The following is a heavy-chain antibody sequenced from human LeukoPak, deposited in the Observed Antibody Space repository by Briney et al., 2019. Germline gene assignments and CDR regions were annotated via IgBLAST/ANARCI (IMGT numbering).Heavy chain of an antibody. J-gene: IGHJ6*03. D-gene: IGHD7-27*01. CDR1: GFTFSSYA. CDR2: ISGSGGST. CDR3: AKDATGVYYYYYYYMDV. Sequence: GGSLRLSCSASGFTFSSYAMSWVRQAPGKGLEWVSAISGSGGSTYYADSVKGRFTISRDNSKNTLYLQMNSLRAEDTAVYYCAKDATGVYYYYYYYMDVWGKGTTVTVSS. V-gene: IGHV3-23*01.